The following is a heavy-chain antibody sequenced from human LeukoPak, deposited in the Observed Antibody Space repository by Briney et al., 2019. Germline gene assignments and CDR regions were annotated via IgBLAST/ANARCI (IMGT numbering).Heavy chain of an antibody. Sequence: SETLSLTCTVSGVSINNFFWNWVPQSPGKGLEWIGYVDHSGNTKYNPSLWGRVTMFVDTSNNQFSLRLTSLTAADTAVYYCARVPWKFEPFDIWGQGTKVTVSS. CDR1: GVSINNFF. D-gene: IGHD1-1*01. J-gene: IGHJ3*02. CDR2: VDHSGNT. V-gene: IGHV4-59*01. CDR3: ARVPWKFEPFDI.